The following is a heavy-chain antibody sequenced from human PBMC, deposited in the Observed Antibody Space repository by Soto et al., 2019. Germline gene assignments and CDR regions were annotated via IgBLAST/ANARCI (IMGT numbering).Heavy chain of an antibody. J-gene: IGHJ3*02. Sequence: QVQLVESGGGVVQPGRSLRLSCAASGFTFSSYGMHWVRQAPGKGLEWVAVIWYDGSNKYYADSVKGRFTISRDNSKNTLYLQMNSLRAEDTAVYYCASVHGSGSYYNIHNFDIWGQGTMVTVSS. D-gene: IGHD3-10*01. V-gene: IGHV3-33*01. CDR1: GFTFSSYG. CDR2: IWYDGSNK. CDR3: ASVHGSGSYYNIHNFDI.